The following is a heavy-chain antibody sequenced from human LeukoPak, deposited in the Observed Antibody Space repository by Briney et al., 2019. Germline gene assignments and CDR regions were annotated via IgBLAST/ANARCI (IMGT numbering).Heavy chain of an antibody. V-gene: IGHV4-4*02. J-gene: IGHJ4*02. Sequence: SGTLSLTCAVSGGSISSSAWWSWVRQPPGKGLEWIGEVYHSGSTNYNSFLKSRVTISVDKSKNQFSLKLTSATAADTAVYYCARDLGSSWFEPLDYWGQRILVIVSS. CDR2: VYHSGST. CDR3: ARDLGSSWFEPLDY. D-gene: IGHD6-13*01. CDR1: GGSISSSAW.